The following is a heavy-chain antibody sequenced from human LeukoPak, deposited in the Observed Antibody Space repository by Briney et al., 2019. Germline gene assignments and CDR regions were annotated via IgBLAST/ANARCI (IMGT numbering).Heavy chain of an antibody. CDR1: GFTFSSYS. CDR3: ARDGSWLFDY. V-gene: IGHV3-48*01. Sequence: PGGSLRLSCAASGFTFSSYSMNWVRQAPGKGLEWISYISGSSSTIYYADSVKGRFTISRDNAKNSLYLQMNSLRAADTAVYYCARDGSWLFDYWGQGTLVTVSS. D-gene: IGHD3-9*01. J-gene: IGHJ4*02. CDR2: ISGSSSTI.